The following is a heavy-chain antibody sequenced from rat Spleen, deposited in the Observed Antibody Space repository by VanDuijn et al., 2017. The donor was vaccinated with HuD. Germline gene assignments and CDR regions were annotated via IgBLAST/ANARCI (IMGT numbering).Heavy chain of an antibody. CDR3: ATAGTRVSRFAY. V-gene: IGHV5-19*01. D-gene: IGHD1-4*01. J-gene: IGHJ3*01. CDR2: ISPSGGST. Sequence: EVQLVESGGGLVQPGRSLKLSCAASGFTFSNYGMHWIRQAPMKGLEWVASISPSGGSTHYGDSVKGRFTISRDHAKNTLYLQMDSLRSEVTATYHCATAGTRVSRFAYWGQGTLVTVSS. CDR1: GFTFSNYG.